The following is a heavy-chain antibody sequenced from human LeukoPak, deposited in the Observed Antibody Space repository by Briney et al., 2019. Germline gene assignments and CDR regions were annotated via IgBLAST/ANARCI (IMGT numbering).Heavy chain of an antibody. CDR2: VKSKTDGGTT. Sequence: GGSLRLSCAASGFTFSHAWMSWVRQAPGKGLEWVGRVKSKTDGGTTDYAAPVKGRFSISRDDAKNMLFLQMNSLETEDTAVYYCTTASAVAYWGQGTLVTVSS. CDR3: TTASAVAY. V-gene: IGHV3-15*01. CDR1: GFTFSHAW. J-gene: IGHJ4*02.